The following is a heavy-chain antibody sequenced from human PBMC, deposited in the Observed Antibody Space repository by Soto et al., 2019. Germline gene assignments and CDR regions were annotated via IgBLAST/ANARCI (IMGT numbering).Heavy chain of an antibody. CDR1: GFTFRIYA. CDR3: AKEIGYCSSTSCSSRGMDV. Sequence: GYLRLSWAASGFTFRIYAMHWVRQAPGKGLEWVAVRSYDGSNKYYADSVKGRFTISRDNSKNTLYLQMNSLRAEDTAVYYCAKEIGYCSSTSCSSRGMDVWGQGTTVTVSS. J-gene: IGHJ6*02. V-gene: IGHV3-30*04. CDR2: RSYDGSNK. D-gene: IGHD2-2*01.